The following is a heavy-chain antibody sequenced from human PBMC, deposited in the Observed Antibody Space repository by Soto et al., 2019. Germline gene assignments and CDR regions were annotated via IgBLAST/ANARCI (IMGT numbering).Heavy chain of an antibody. V-gene: IGHV3-30*18. CDR2: ISNDGNDE. D-gene: IGHD3-16*01. CDR1: GFVFSNYG. J-gene: IGHJ4*02. Sequence: QVQVVESGGGVVQPGRSLRLSCAASGFVFSNYGMHWVRQAPGKGLEWVAVISNDGNDEYYIDSVKGRFTISRDNSKNTVDLQNNHLNTEDTALYLLSKDLHSWRNPFGADYWGQGTLVTVSS. CDR3: SKDLHSWRNPFGADY.